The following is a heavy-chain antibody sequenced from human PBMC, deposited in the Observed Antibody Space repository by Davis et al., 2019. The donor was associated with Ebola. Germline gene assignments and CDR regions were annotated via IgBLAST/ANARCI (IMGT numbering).Heavy chain of an antibody. D-gene: IGHD5-12*01. CDR3: ARLGTPYSSYDHLDY. Sequence: PSETLSLTCTVSGGSISNRNYYWAWIRQAPGKGLEWISGNSGGGSPTYYADSVKGRFTISRDNSKNTLYLLMDSLRAEDTALYYCARLGTPYSSYDHLDYWGQGALVTVSS. CDR1: GGSISNRNYY. CDR2: NSGGGSPT. J-gene: IGHJ4*02. V-gene: IGHV3-53*01.